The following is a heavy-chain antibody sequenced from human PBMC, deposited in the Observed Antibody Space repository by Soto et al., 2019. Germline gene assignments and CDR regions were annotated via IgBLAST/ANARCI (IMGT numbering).Heavy chain of an antibody. Sequence: QVSLVESGGGAVQPGRSLRLSCASSGFTFSHYGIHWVRQAPGKGLEWVAGVWYDGSNTYYSDSVKGRFIISRDESKNTVAMQMNSLTAEDTAVYYCARTGPSDTRGYSQPSGLAVWGQGTSVTVSS. CDR2: VWYDGSNT. V-gene: IGHV3-33*08. J-gene: IGHJ6*02. CDR3: ARTGPSDTRGYSQPSGLAV. CDR1: GFTFSHYG. D-gene: IGHD2-15*01.